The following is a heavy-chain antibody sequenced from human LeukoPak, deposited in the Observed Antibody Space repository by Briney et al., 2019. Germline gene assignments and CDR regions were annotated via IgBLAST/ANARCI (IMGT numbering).Heavy chain of an antibody. CDR3: AKSNGYGLIDY. V-gene: IGHV4-39*01. Sequence: PSETLSLTCTVSGGSITSSSYYWGWIRQPPGKGLQWIGSFYSSGNTYYNASLKSRVTMYIDTSKNQFSLKLSSVTAADTAMYYCAKSNGYGLIDYWGQGTLVTVSS. J-gene: IGHJ4*02. D-gene: IGHD5-12*01. CDR1: GGSITSSSYY. CDR2: FYSSGNT.